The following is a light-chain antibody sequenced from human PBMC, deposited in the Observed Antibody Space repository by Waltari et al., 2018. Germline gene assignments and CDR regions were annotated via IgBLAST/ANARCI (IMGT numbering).Light chain of an antibody. CDR2: WAS. CDR3: QQYYSTCQ. CDR1: QRVLNSSNNKNY. Sequence: DIVMTQSPDSLAVSLGERATINCKSSQRVLNSSNNKNYLAWYQQKPGQPPKLLIYWASTRESGVPDRFSGSGSGTDFTLTISSLQAEDVAVYYCQQYYSTCQFGQGTKVEIK. V-gene: IGKV4-1*01. J-gene: IGKJ1*01.